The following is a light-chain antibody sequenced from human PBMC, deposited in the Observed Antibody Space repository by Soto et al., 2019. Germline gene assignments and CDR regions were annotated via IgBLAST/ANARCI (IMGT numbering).Light chain of an antibody. J-gene: IGKJ1*01. CDR1: LPISNY. CDR3: QQYKSYLRT. V-gene: IGKV1-5*01. Sequence: DIQMTQSPSSLSASVGDRVTITCRASLPISNYLAWYQQKPGKIPNLLIYAASTLESGVSSRFSGRGSGTEFTLTINSLQPEDFATYYCQQYKSYLRTFGQGTKVDIK. CDR2: AAS.